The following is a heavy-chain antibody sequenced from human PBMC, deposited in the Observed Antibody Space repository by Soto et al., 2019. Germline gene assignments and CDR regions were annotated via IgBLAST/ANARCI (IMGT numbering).Heavy chain of an antibody. CDR1: GDSITNNKW. J-gene: IGHJ4*02. D-gene: IGHD5-12*01. CDR3: ARHDNMPRGSQYLDA. CDR2: MHHSGSI. Sequence: QVQLQESGPGLVKPSGTLSLTCSVSGDSITNNKWWSWVRQPPGKGLEWIGEMHHSGSIHYNAPPKSRATISVAKARNHFSLQLASVTAADTALYFCARHDNMPRGSQYLDAWGPGTLVTVSS. V-gene: IGHV4-4*02.